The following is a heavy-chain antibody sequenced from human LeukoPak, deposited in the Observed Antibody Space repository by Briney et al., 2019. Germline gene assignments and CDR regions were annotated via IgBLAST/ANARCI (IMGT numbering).Heavy chain of an antibody. CDR3: ARVRCSGGSCYYLDY. CDR2: IYYSGST. Sequence: SETLSLTCTVSGGSISSSSYYWGWIRQPPGKGLEWIGSIYYSGSTYYNPSLKSRVTISVDTSKNQFSLKLSSVTAADTAVYYCARVRCSGGSCYYLDYWGQGTLVTVSS. V-gene: IGHV4-39*07. J-gene: IGHJ4*02. CDR1: GGSISSSSYY. D-gene: IGHD2-15*01.